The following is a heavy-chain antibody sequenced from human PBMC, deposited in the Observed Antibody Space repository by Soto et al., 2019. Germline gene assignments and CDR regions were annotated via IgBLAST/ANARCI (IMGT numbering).Heavy chain of an antibody. CDR1: GFTFSNYA. Sequence: EVQLLESGGGLVQPGGSLRLSCAASGFTFSNYAVTWVRQAPGKGLEWVSTISGSGGSTYYADSVKGRFTISRDNSKNTLYLQMTSLRAEETAVYYCAKDQGSSWYEIDYWGQGTLVTVSS. D-gene: IGHD6-13*01. CDR2: ISGSGGST. V-gene: IGHV3-23*01. CDR3: AKDQGSSWYEIDY. J-gene: IGHJ4*02.